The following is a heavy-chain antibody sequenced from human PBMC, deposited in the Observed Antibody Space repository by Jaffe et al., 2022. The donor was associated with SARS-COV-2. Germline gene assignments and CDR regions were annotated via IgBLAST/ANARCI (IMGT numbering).Heavy chain of an antibody. D-gene: IGHD3-3*01. Sequence: EVQLVESGGGLVQPGGSLRLSCAASGFTFSSYSMNWVRQAPGKGLEWVSYISSSSSTIYYADSVKGRFTISRDNAKNSLYLQMNSLRDEDTAVYYCARDDGRITIFGVVDLYFDYWGQGTLVTVSS. V-gene: IGHV3-48*02. CDR1: GFTFSSYS. CDR2: ISSSSSTI. J-gene: IGHJ4*02. CDR3: ARDDGRITIFGVVDLYFDY.